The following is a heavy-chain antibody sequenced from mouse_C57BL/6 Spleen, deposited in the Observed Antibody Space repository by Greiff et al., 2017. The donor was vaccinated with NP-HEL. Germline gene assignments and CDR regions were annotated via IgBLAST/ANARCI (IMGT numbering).Heavy chain of an antibody. CDR3: ARGPGTTGSFDY. V-gene: IGHV3-6*01. CDR1: GYSITSGYY. D-gene: IGHD4-1*01. Sequence: EVQLKESGPGLVKPSQSLSLTCSVTGYSITSGYYWNWIRQFPGNKLEWMGYISYDGSNNYNPSLKNRISITRDTSKNQFFLKLNSVTTEDTATYYCARGPGTTGSFDYWGQGTTLTVSS. CDR2: ISYDGSN. J-gene: IGHJ2*01.